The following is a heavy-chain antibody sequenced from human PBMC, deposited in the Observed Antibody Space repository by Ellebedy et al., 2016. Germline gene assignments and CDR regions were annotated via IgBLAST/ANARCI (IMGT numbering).Heavy chain of an antibody. D-gene: IGHD6-19*01. CDR3: TAMGYGSGWYVGY. CDR1: GFIFSGSA. J-gene: IGHJ4*02. CDR2: ISNKANNYAT. V-gene: IGHV3-73*01. Sequence: GGSLRLSXAASGFIFSGSAMHWVRQASGKGLEWVGRISNKANNYATAYAESVKGRFIISRDESKNTAYLQMDSLKTEDTAVYYCTAMGYGSGWYVGYWGQGTLVTVSS.